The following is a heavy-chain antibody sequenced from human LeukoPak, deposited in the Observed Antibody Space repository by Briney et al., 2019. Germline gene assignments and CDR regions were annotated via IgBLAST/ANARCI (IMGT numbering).Heavy chain of an antibody. CDR1: GYSISSGYY. D-gene: IGHD6-19*01. CDR3: ARGGSGWPFDH. J-gene: IGHJ4*02. V-gene: IGHV4-38-2*02. Sequence: SETLSLTCTVSGYSISSGYYWGWIRQPPGKGLEWIGSTAPGGNTYYNPSLKSRVAISVDTSKNQFSPRLISVTAADTAVYYCARGGSGWPFDHWGQGTLVTVSS. CDR2: TAPGGNT.